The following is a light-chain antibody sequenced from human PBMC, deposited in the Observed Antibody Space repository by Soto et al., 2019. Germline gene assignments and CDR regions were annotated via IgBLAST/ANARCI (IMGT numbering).Light chain of an antibody. CDR1: QSVSSSY. J-gene: IGKJ1*01. CDR2: RTS. CDR3: QQYDSSPRT. Sequence: EIVLTQSPGTLSLSQGERATLSCRASQSVSSSYLAWYQQKPGQAPRLLIYRTSNRATGIPDRFSGSGSGTDFTLTISRLEPEDFAVYWCQQYDSSPRTFGQGTKVDIK. V-gene: IGKV3-20*01.